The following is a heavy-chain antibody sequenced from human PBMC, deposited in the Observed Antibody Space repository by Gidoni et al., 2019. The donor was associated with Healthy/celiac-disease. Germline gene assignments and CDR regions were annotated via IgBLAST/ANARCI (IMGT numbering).Heavy chain of an antibody. CDR2: IKSKTDGGTT. V-gene: IGHV3-15*01. J-gene: IGHJ4*02. Sequence: EVQLVESGGGLVKPGGSLRLSCAASGFTFSNAWMSWVRQAPGKGLEWVGRIKSKTDGGTTDYAAPVKGRFTISRDDSKNTLYLQMNSLKTEDTAVYYCTTNSGYYYSYYFDYWGQGTLVTVSS. D-gene: IGHD3-22*01. CDR3: TTNSGYYYSYYFDY. CDR1: GFTFSNAW.